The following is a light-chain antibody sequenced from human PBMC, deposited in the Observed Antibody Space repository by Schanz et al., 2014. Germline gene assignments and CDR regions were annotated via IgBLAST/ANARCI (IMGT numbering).Light chain of an antibody. CDR1: NSAVGGYNY. CDR2: DVS. CDR3: SSHGGSRV. V-gene: IGLV2-8*01. J-gene: IGLJ3*02. Sequence: QSALTQPPSASGSPGQSVTIPCTGTNSAVGGYNYVSWYQQHPGKAPKLMIFDVSQRPSGVPDRFSASKSGNTASLTISGLQTEDEADYYCSSHGGSRVFGGGTKLTVL.